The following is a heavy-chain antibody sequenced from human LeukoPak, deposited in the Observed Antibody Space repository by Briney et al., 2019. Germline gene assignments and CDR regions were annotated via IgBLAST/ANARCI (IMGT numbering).Heavy chain of an antibody. CDR3: ARDSPFVVVVPAANYYYYYMDV. CDR1: GGSISSGGYY. Sequence: SETLSLTCTVSGGSISSGGYYWSWIRQHPGKGLEWIGYIYYNGNTNYNPSLKSRLTISVDRSKNQFSLKLSSVTAADTAVYYCARDSPFVVVVPAANYYYYYMDVWGKGTTVTVSS. CDR2: IYYNGNT. J-gene: IGHJ6*03. D-gene: IGHD2-2*01. V-gene: IGHV4-31*03.